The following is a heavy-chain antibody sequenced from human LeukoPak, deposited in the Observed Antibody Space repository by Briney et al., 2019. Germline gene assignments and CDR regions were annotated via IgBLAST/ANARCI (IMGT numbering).Heavy chain of an antibody. Sequence: GSASVSCKASGDTFTRDDINGVRQAPGEGVEWMGWMNANSGNTDYAQTLQGGGTITRRTSISTAYMELSSLRSEDTAVYYCARGRRYYYYLDVWGKGTTVTVSS. CDR3: ARGRRYYYYLDV. V-gene: IGHV1-8*03. CDR1: GDTFTRDD. CDR2: MNANSGNT. D-gene: IGHD1-1*01. J-gene: IGHJ6*03.